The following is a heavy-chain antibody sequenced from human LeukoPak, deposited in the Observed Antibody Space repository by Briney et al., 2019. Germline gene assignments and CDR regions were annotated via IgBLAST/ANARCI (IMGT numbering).Heavy chain of an antibody. Sequence: PGGSLRLSCAASGFTFSSYWMHWVRQAPGKGLVWVSRINSDGSSTSYADSVKGRFTVSRDNAKNTLYLQMNSLRAEDTSVYYCARGGGVGRDGYVDYYYYYMDVWGKGTTVTVSS. CDR2: INSDGSST. V-gene: IGHV3-74*01. CDR3: ARGGGVGRDGYVDYYYYYMDV. CDR1: GFTFSSYW. D-gene: IGHD5-24*01. J-gene: IGHJ6*03.